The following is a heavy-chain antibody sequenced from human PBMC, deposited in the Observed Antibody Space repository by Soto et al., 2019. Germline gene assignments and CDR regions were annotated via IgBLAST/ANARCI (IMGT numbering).Heavy chain of an antibody. CDR1: GFTFSSYA. V-gene: IGHV3-23*01. CDR2: ISGSGGST. Sequence: GGSLRLSCAASGFTFSSYAMSWVRQAPGKGLEWVSAISGSGGSTYYADSVKGRFTISRDNSKNTLYLQMNSLRAEDTAIYYCAKDLRDIVVVPAATRGTFWGQGTLVTVSS. D-gene: IGHD2-2*01. J-gene: IGHJ4*02. CDR3: AKDLRDIVVVPAATRGTF.